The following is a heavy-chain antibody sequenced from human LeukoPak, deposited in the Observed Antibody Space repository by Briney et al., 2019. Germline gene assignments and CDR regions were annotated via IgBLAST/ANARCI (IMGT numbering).Heavy chain of an antibody. V-gene: IGHV3-7*01. CDR1: GFTFSSYW. CDR3: AGVTQYYDFWSGYYGMDV. J-gene: IGHJ6*02. D-gene: IGHD3-3*01. CDR2: IKEDESEK. Sequence: PGGSLRLSCVASGFTFSSYWMSWVRQAPGKGLEWVAKIKEDESEKYYVDSVKGRFTISRDNAKNSVYLQMNSLRAEDTAVYYCAGVTQYYDFWSGYYGMDVWGQGTTVTVSS.